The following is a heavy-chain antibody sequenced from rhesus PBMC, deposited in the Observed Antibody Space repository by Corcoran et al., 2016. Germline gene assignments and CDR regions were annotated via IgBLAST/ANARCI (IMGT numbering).Heavy chain of an antibody. CDR1: GCSIRSSNG. CDR2: IYGSGGST. CDR3: ARDRYSGSYYYYYGLDS. D-gene: IGHD3-16*01. Sequence: QVPLQESGPSVVQPSETLSLTCAVSGCSIRSSNGWSWIRQSPGTGLPWIGGIYGSGGSTEYNPSLKSRVTISKDTSKNQFSLKRSSVTAADTAVYYCARDRYSGSYYYYYGLDSWGQGVVVTVSS. J-gene: IGHJ6*01. V-gene: IGHV4-93*01.